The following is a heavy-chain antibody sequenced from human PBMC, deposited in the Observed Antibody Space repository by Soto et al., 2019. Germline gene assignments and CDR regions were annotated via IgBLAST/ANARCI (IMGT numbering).Heavy chain of an antibody. CDR2: IYYRGNT. J-gene: IGHJ6*02. Sequence: ASETLSLTCTASGGSISSHYWSWVRQAPGKGLEWIGCIYYRGNTFYNPSLKSRGTISVDTSNNQFSLKLDSVTPADTAVYYCARDGREASGIDVWGQGTAVTVSS. CDR1: GGSISSHY. V-gene: IGHV4-59*11. D-gene: IGHD1-26*01. CDR3: ARDGREASGIDV.